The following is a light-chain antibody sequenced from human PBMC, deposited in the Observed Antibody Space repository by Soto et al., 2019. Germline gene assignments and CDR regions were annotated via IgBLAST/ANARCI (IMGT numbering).Light chain of an antibody. V-gene: IGLV2-14*01. CDR3: SSYASSSTIYV. Sequence: QSALTQPASVSGSPGQSITISCTGTSSNIGDYNYVSWYQQRPGKAPKLIIYDVSNRPSGVSNRFSGSKAGSTASLTISGLQAEDEADYYCSSYASSSTIYVFGTGTKLTVL. CDR2: DVS. J-gene: IGLJ1*01. CDR1: SSNIGDYNY.